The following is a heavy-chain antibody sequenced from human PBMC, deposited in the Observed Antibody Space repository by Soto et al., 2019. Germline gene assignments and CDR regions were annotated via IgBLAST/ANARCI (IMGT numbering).Heavy chain of an antibody. CDR3: AKVGVLRTNFRWFDL. J-gene: IGHJ5*02. Sequence: GSLRLSCAASGFAFQTYTMEWLRQPPGKGLEWVSSITISGNYIYYADSVKGRFTISRDNGRNSAYLQMNSLRAEDTAVYYCAKVGVLRTNFRWFDLWGQGTLVTVSS. CDR2: ITISGNYI. CDR1: GFAFQTYT. V-gene: IGHV3-21*01. D-gene: IGHD2-8*01.